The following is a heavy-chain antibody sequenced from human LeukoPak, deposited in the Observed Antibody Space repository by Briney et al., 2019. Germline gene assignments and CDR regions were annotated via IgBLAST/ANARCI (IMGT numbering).Heavy chain of an antibody. CDR1: GYTFTSYY. CDR3: ARSAPYYYDSSGLPQDRPRNGFYYFDY. J-gene: IGHJ4*02. CDR2: INPSGGST. V-gene: IGHV1-46*01. D-gene: IGHD3-22*01. Sequence: GASVKVSCKASGYTFTSYYMHWVRQAPGQGLEWMGIINPSGGSTSYAQKFQGRVTMTRDTSTSTVYMELSSLRSEDTAVYYCARSAPYYYDSSGLPQDRPRNGFYYFDYWGQGTLVTVSS.